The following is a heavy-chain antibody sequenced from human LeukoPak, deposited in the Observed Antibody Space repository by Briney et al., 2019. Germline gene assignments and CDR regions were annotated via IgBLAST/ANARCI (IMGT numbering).Heavy chain of an antibody. CDR1: GYTFTAYY. CDR2: INPNSGGT. V-gene: IGHV1-2*02. Sequence: GASVKVSCKTSGYTFTAYYIHWVRQAPGQGLEWMGWINPNSGGTNYAQNFQGRVTMTRDTSISTAYMELSRLRSDDTAVYYCARRTAVAGFDYWGQGTLVTVSS. J-gene: IGHJ4*02. D-gene: IGHD6-19*01. CDR3: ARRTAVAGFDY.